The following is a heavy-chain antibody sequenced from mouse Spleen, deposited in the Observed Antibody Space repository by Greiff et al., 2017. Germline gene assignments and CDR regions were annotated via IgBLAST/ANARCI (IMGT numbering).Heavy chain of an antibody. CDR1: GFTFSDYY. J-gene: IGHJ2*01. CDR3: ARDGYANYFDY. D-gene: IGHD6-5*01. Sequence: VQLKESEGGLVQPGSSMKLSCTASGFTFSDYYMAWVRQVPEKGLEWVANINYDGSSTYYLDSLKSRFIISRDNAKNILYLQMSSLKSEDTATYYCARDGYANYFDYWGQGTTLTVSS. V-gene: IGHV5-16*01. CDR2: INYDGSST.